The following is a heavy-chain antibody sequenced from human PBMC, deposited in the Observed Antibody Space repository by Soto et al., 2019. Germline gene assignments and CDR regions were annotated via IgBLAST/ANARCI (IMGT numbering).Heavy chain of an antibody. D-gene: IGHD2-15*01. CDR1: GGSISSSTYY. J-gene: IGHJ6*02. CDR3: ERYPLHCRFCNCYNFYYGLDV. Sequence: TETLSLTCTVSGGSISSSTYYWGWIRQPPGKGLEWIVSIYYSGSTFYNPSLKSRVTISVDTSKNQFSLKLRSVTAADTAMYYRERYPLHCRFCNCYNFYYGLDVWGQGTTVPVS. CDR2: IYYSGST. V-gene: IGHV4-39*07.